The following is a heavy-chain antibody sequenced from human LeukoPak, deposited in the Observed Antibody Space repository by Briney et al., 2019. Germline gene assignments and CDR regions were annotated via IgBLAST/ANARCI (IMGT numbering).Heavy chain of an antibody. D-gene: IGHD3-10*01. Sequence: SETLSLTCTVSGGSISSYYWSWIRQPPGKGLEWIGYIYYSGSTNYNPSLKSRVTISVDTSKNQFSLKLSSVTAADTAVYYCAKDQAYYGSGSNFEKWGQGTLVTVSS. CDR1: GGSISSYY. CDR2: IYYSGST. V-gene: IGHV4-59*01. CDR3: AKDQAYYGSGSNFEK. J-gene: IGHJ4*02.